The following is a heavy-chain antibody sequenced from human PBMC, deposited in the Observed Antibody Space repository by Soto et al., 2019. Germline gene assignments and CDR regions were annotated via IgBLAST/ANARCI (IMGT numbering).Heavy chain of an antibody. CDR1: GFTFSSHW. CDR3: TRGPTSYCSGGSCHGIDY. CDR2: TNSAGSST. Sequence: EVQLVESGGGLVQPGGSLRLSCVASGFTFSSHWMHWVRQVPGKGLVWVSRTNSAGSSTSYADSLKGRFTIYRDNAKSTLYLQMNSLRAEDTAVYYCTRGPTSYCSGGSCHGIDYWGQGTLVTVSS. V-gene: IGHV3-74*01. D-gene: IGHD2-15*01. J-gene: IGHJ4*02.